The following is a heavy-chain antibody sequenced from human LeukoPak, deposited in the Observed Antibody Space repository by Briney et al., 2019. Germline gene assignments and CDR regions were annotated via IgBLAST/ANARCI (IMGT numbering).Heavy chain of an antibody. CDR2: ISPSGGST. D-gene: IGHD5-24*01. V-gene: IGHV1-46*01. J-gene: IGHJ5*01. Sequence: VASVKVSCKAFGYTFTSNYMHWVRQAPGQGPEWMGVISPSGGSTTYAQKLQGRVTLTRDMSTSTDYLELSSLRSEDTAVYYCARDNSVRDEAWWFNSWGQGTLVTVSS. CDR3: ARDNSVRDEAWWFNS. CDR1: GYTFTSNY.